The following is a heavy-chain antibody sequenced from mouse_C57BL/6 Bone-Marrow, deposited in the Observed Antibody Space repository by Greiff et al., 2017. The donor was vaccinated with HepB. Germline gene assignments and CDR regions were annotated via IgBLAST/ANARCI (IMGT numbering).Heavy chain of an antibody. V-gene: IGHV1-50*01. Sequence: VQLQQPGAELVKPGASVKLSCKASGYTFTSYWMQWVKQRPGQGLEWIGEIDPSDSYTNYNQKFKGKATLTVDTSSSTAYMQLSSLTPEDSAVYYCARTRRDYYAMDYWGQGTSVTVSS. CDR2: IDPSDSYT. CDR1: GYTFTSYW. CDR3: ARTRRDYYAMDY. J-gene: IGHJ4*01.